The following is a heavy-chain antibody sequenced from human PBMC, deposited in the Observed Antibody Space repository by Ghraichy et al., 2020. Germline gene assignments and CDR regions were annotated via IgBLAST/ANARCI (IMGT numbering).Heavy chain of an antibody. J-gene: IGHJ1*01. CDR1: GFTFSSYA. D-gene: IGHD6-19*01. CDR3: ARRGEGSGWYLHFQH. CDR2: ISYDGSNK. Sequence: GGSLRLSCAASGFTFSSYAMHWVRQAPGKGLEWVAVISYDGSNKYYADSVKGRFTISRGNSKNTLYLQMNSLRAEDTAVYYCARRGEGSGWYLHFQHWGQGTLVTVSS. V-gene: IGHV3-30-3*01.